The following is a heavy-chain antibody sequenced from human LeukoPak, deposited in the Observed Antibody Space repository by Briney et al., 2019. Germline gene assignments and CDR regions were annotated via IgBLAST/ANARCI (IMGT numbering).Heavy chain of an antibody. V-gene: IGHV4-30-4*01. CDR2: IYYSGST. CDR1: GGSLSSGDYY. Sequence: SQTLSLTCTVSGGSLSSGDYYWSWLRQPPGRGLEWIGYIYYSGSTYYNPSLKSRVTISVDTSKNQFSLKLSSVTAADTAVYYCARAKSEMATIISFDYWGQGTLVTVSS. CDR3: ARAKSEMATIISFDY. J-gene: IGHJ4*02. D-gene: IGHD5-24*01.